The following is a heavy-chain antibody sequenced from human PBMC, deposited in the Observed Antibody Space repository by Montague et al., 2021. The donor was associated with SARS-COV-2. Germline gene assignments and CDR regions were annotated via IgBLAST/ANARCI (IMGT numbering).Heavy chain of an antibody. Sequence: PALVKPTQTLTLTCTFSGFSLTTSGVGVGWVRQTPGKALECLALILWDDEKRYSPSLKTRVSITRDTSKNQVVLTMTNMDTVDTGTYYCVHRAGPNADDIWTSYYDFDAWGQGLLVAVSS. CDR1: GFSLTTSGVG. V-gene: IGHV2-5*02. CDR2: ILWDDEK. D-gene: IGHD3-9*01. J-gene: IGHJ4*02. CDR3: VHRAGPNADDIWTSYYDFDA.